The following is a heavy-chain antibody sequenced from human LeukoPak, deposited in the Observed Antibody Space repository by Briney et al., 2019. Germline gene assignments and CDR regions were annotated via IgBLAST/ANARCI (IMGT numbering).Heavy chain of an antibody. CDR3: ASVDPGVGSSWPSDY. Sequence: SETLSLTCAVYGGSFSGDYWSWIRQPPGKGLEWIGEINHSGSTNYNPSLKSRVTISVDTSKNQFSLKLSSVTAEDTAVYYCASVDPGVGSSWPSDYWGQGTLVTVSS. V-gene: IGHV4-34*01. CDR1: GGSFSGDY. CDR2: INHSGST. J-gene: IGHJ4*02. D-gene: IGHD6-13*01.